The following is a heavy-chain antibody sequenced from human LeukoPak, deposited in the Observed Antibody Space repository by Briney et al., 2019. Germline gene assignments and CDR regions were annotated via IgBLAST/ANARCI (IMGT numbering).Heavy chain of an antibody. V-gene: IGHV6-1*01. D-gene: IGHD3-10*01. J-gene: IGHJ3*02. CDR1: GDSVSSNSAA. Sequence: SQTLSLTCAISGDSVSSNSAAWNWVRQSPSRGLEWLGRTYYRSKWYNDYAVSVKSRITINPDTSKNQFSLQLNSVTPEDTAVYYCARDLRDLLWFGEYDAFDIWGQGTMATVSS. CDR3: ARDLRDLLWFGEYDAFDI. CDR2: TYYRSKWYN.